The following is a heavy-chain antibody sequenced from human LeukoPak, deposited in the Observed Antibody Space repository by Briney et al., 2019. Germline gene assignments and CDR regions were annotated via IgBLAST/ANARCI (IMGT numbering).Heavy chain of an antibody. CDR1: GFSLSVRGRC. V-gene: IGHV2-70*11. CDR2: IDWAGDK. Sequence: SGPTLVNPTQTLTLTCTFSGFSLSVRGRCVSWIRQPPGRALEWLARIDWAGDKYYSTSLNTRLTISKDTSKNQVVLTMTNMDPVDTATYYCARTLYSGSSVYFDYWGQGTLVTVSS. CDR3: ARTLYSGSSVYFDY. D-gene: IGHD1-26*01. J-gene: IGHJ4*02.